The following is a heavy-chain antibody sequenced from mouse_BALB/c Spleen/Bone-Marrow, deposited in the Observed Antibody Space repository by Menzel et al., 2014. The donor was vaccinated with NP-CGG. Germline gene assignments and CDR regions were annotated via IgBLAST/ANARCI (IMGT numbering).Heavy chain of an antibody. CDR3: ARAYYVNYDAMDY. Sequence: QVQLKQSGAELMKPGASVKISCKATGYTFSSYWIEWVKQRPGHGLEWIGEILPGSGSTNYNGRFKGKATFTADTSSNTAYMQLSSLTSEDSAVYYCARAYYVNYDAMDYWGQGASVTVSS. CDR1: GYTFSSYW. CDR2: ILPGSGST. V-gene: IGHV1-9*01. D-gene: IGHD2-10*01. J-gene: IGHJ4*01.